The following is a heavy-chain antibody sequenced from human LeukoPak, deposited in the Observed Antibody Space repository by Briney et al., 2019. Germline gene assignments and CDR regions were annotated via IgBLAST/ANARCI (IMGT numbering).Heavy chain of an antibody. CDR3: AREGPWFDP. Sequence: PSETLSLTCTVSSGSIDSGRYYWSWIRRPPGKGLEWIGYIYYSGSTDYNPSLKSRVTISVDTSKNQFSLKLSSVTAADTAVYYCAREGPWFDPWGQGTLVTVSS. J-gene: IGHJ5*02. V-gene: IGHV4-61*01. CDR1: SGSIDSGRYY. CDR2: IYYSGST.